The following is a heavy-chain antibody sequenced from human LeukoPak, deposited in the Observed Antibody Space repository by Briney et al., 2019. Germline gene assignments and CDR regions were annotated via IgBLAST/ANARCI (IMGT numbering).Heavy chain of an antibody. CDR2: ISGSGGST. Sequence: GGSLRLSCAASGFTFSSYAMSWVRQAPGKGLEWVSAISGSGGSTYYADSVKGRFTISRDNSKNTLYLQMNSLRAEDTAVYYCAGGGGNFPLVYWGQGTLVTVSS. CDR1: GFTFSSYA. V-gene: IGHV3-23*01. J-gene: IGHJ4*02. D-gene: IGHD3-16*01. CDR3: AGGGGNFPLVY.